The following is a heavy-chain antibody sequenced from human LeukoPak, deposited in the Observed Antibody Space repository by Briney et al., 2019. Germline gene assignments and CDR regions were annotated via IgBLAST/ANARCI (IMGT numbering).Heavy chain of an antibody. D-gene: IGHD4-11*01. V-gene: IGHV4-39*01. Sequence: SETLSLTCSVSGGAITSGTYYWGWIRQPPGKGLEWIGSTYYRGSTYYNPSLKTPVTISVDSSKNQVSLRLDSVTAADTAFYYSASIQYFYTNEDFPYWGQGPLVTVSS. CDR1: GGAITSGTYY. CDR3: ASIQYFYTNEDFPY. J-gene: IGHJ1*01. CDR2: TYYRGST.